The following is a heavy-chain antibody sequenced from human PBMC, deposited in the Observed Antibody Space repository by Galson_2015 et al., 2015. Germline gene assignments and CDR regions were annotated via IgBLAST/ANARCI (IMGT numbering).Heavy chain of an antibody. CDR3: VKSRGVWSSIFDY. CDR2: INTGGGGT. CDR1: GFIFSNHA. V-gene: IGHV3-23*01. Sequence: SLRLSCAASGFIFSNHAMTWVRQAPGKGLEWVSTINTGGGGTYYADTVKGRFTISRDDSKNTVYLQMNSLRAEDTAVYHCVKSRGVWSSIFDYWGQGTPVTVSS. J-gene: IGHJ4*02. D-gene: IGHD3-3*01.